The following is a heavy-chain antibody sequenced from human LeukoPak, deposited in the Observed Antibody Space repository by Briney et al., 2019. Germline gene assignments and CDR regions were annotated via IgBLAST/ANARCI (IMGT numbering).Heavy chain of an antibody. V-gene: IGHV3-30*02. CDR3: AKDYSKTSYYGSGTYYRPNWFDP. CDR2: IRYDGSNK. J-gene: IGHJ5*02. D-gene: IGHD3-10*01. Sequence: PGRSLRLSCAASGFTFSNYAMHWVRQAPGKGLEWVAFIRYDGSNKYYADSVKGRFTISRDNSKNTLYLQMNSLRAEDTAVYYCAKDYSKTSYYGSGTYYRPNWFDPWGQGTLVTVSS. CDR1: GFTFSNYA.